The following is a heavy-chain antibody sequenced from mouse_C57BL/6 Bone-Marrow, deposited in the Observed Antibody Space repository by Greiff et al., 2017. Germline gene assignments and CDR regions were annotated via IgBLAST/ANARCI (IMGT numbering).Heavy chain of an antibody. V-gene: IGHV1-42*01. Sequence: EVQLVESGPELVQPGASVKISCKASGYSFTGYYMNWVKQSPEKILEWIGEINPSTGGTTYNQKFKAKATLTVDKSSSTAYMQLKSLTSEDSAVDYCERGLSRLRGSGDWGQGTTLTVSS. CDR3: ERGLSRLRGSGD. CDR2: INPSTGGT. J-gene: IGHJ2*01. CDR1: GYSFTGYY. D-gene: IGHD2-4*01.